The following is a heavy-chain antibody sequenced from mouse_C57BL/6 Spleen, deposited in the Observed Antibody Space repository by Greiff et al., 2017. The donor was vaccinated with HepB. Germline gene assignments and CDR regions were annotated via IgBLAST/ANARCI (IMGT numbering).Heavy chain of an antibody. CDR2: IHPNSGST. Sequence: VQLQQPGAELVKPGASVKLSCKASGYTFTSYWMHWVKQRPGQGLEWIGMIHPNSGSTNYNEKFKSKATLTVDKSSSTAYMQLSSLTSEDSAVYYGASGFYKGGYYAMDYWGQGTSVTVSS. CDR3: ASGFYKGGYYAMDY. CDR1: GYTFTSYW. D-gene: IGHD1-3*01. V-gene: IGHV1-64*01. J-gene: IGHJ4*01.